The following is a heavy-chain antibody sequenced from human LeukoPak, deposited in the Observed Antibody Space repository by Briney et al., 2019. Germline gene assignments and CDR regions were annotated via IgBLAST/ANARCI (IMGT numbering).Heavy chain of an antibody. CDR3: AKDTNYDFWSGYYHY. D-gene: IGHD3-3*01. J-gene: IGHJ4*02. CDR1: GFTFSSYA. V-gene: IGHV3-23*01. Sequence: GGSLRLSCTASGFTFSSYAMSWVRQAPGKGLEWVSAVRGSGGSTYYADSVKGRFTISRDNSKNTLYLQMNSLRAEDTAVYYCAKDTNYDFWSGYYHYWGQGTLVTVSS. CDR2: VRGSGGST.